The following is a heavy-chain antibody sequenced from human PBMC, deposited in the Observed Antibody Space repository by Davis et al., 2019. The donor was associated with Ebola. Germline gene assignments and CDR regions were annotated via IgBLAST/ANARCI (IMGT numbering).Heavy chain of an antibody. J-gene: IGHJ4*02. CDR3: AKEEGHCYGGACHGGMDF. D-gene: IGHD2-8*02. V-gene: IGHV3-30*18. CDR2: ISHDARNR. Sequence: GESLKISCTGSEFTLSPYIMHWVRQAPGKGLEWVAVISHDARNRLYGDSVKGRFTISRDNTMNKLYLQMNSLRPEDTAVYYCAKEEGHCYGGACHGGMDFWGQGTLVIVSS. CDR1: EFTLSPYI.